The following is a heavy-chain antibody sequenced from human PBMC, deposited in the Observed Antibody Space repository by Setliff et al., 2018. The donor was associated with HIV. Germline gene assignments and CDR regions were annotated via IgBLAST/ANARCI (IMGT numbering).Heavy chain of an antibody. Sequence: SETLSLTCTVSGGSMTGQYWSWIRQPPGKGLEWIGYIYSTGNTYYSPSLKSRVTISIDTSKNQFSLKLTSVTAADTAVYYCARGYTATDFDYWGQGTLVTVSS. CDR1: GGSMTGQY. CDR2: IYSTGNT. J-gene: IGHJ4*02. V-gene: IGHV4-59*11. D-gene: IGHD5-18*01. CDR3: ARGYTATDFDY.